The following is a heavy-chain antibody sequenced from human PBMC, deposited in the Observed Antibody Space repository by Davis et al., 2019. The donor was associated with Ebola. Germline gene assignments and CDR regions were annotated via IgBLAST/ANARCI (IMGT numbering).Heavy chain of an antibody. Sequence: ASVKVSCKASGYTFTSYGISWVRQAPGQGLEWMGWISAYNGNTNYAQKLQGRVTMTTDTSTSTAYMELRSLRSDDTAVYYCAGDSAWIQLWYPDYWGQGTLVTVSS. V-gene: IGHV1-18*01. CDR3: AGDSAWIQLWYPDY. CDR2: ISAYNGNT. CDR1: GYTFTSYG. J-gene: IGHJ4*02. D-gene: IGHD5-18*01.